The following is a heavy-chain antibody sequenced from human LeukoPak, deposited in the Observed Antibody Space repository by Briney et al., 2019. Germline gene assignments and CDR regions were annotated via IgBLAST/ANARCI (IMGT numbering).Heavy chain of an antibody. CDR3: ARVRTRPYSSSWYAKSPPYYMDV. CDR2: INHSGST. V-gene: IGHV4-34*01. J-gene: IGHJ6*03. D-gene: IGHD6-13*01. Sequence: KPSETLSLTCAVYGGSFSGYYWSWIRQPPGKGLEWIGEINHSGSTNYNPSLKSRVTISVDTSKNQFSLKLSSVTAADTAVYYCARVRTRPYSSSWYAKSPPYYMDVWGKGTTVTVSS. CDR1: GGSFSGYY.